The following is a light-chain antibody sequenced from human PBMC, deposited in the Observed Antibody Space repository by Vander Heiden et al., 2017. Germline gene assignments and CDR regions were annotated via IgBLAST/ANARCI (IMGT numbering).Light chain of an antibody. CDR3: QHSKA. CDR2: KAS. J-gene: IGKJ2*01. V-gene: IGKV1-5*03. Sequence: DIQMTQSPSTLSASVGDRVTITCRASQSISSWLAVDHQKPGKAPKLRICKASSLESGVKSRFRVSGSGTEFTRTRSRMKSDDFETNDGQHSKAFGQGTKLEIK. CDR1: QSISSW.